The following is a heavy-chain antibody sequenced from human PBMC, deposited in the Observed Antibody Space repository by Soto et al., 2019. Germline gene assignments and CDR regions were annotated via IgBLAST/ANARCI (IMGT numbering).Heavy chain of an antibody. J-gene: IGHJ3*02. D-gene: IGHD3-16*01. V-gene: IGHV3-74*01. Sequence: EVQLVESGGGLVQPGGSLRLSCAASGFTFSSYWMHWVRQAPGKGLVWVSRIDSDGISTSYADSVKGRFTIFRDNAKTTLNLQMNSLRAEDTAVYYCARSGGEDGFDIWGQGTMVTVSA. CDR2: IDSDGIST. CDR3: ARSGGEDGFDI. CDR1: GFTFSSYW.